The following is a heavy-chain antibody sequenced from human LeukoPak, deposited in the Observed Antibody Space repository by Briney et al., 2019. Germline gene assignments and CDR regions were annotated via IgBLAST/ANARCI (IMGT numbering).Heavy chain of an antibody. J-gene: IGHJ4*02. D-gene: IGHD3-3*01. CDR3: AREGDLAFDY. Sequence: PSEPLSLTCTVSGGPISSGGYYWSWIRQHPGKGLEWIWYIYYSGSTYYNPSLKSRVTISVDTSTNQFSMKLSSVTAAGTAVYYCAREGDLAFDYWGQGTLVTVSS. CDR1: GGPISSGGYY. CDR2: IYYSGST. V-gene: IGHV4-31*03.